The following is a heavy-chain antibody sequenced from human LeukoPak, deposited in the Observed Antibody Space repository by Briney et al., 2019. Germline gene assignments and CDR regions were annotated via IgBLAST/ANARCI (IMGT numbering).Heavy chain of an antibody. V-gene: IGHV4-61*02. J-gene: IGHJ6*03. Sequence: SETLSLTCSVSGDSIGSGRYYWTWIRQPAGKGLQWIGRLYTNENTNYNPSLESRVSIPVDTSKTQFFLKLTSVTAADTAVYFCARGVVTDDYYMDVWGKGTAITVSS. CDR3: ARGVVTDDYYMDV. CDR1: GDSIGSGRYY. D-gene: IGHD2-21*02. CDR2: LYTNENT.